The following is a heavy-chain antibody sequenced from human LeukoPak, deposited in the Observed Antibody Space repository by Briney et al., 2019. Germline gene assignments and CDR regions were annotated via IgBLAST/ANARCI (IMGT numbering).Heavy chain of an antibody. J-gene: IGHJ4*02. CDR2: IWYDGSNK. V-gene: IGHV3-33*06. Sequence: GRSLRLSCAASGFTFSSYGMHWVRQAPGKGLEWVAVIWYDGSNKYYADSVEGRFTISRDNSKNTLYLQMNSLRAEDTAVYFCAKDLYDSSEFDYWGQGTLVTVSS. CDR3: AKDLYDSSEFDY. D-gene: IGHD3-22*01. CDR1: GFTFSSYG.